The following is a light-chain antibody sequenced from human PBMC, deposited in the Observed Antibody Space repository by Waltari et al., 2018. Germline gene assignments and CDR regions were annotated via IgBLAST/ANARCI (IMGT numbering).Light chain of an antibody. J-gene: IGLJ3*02. CDR1: SSNIGSNV. V-gene: IGLV1-44*01. CDR2: RSS. CDR3: ASWDDSLNGWV. Sequence: QSVLTQPPSASGTPGQRVTISCSGGSSNIGSNVVTWYQQFQGTAPKLLIYRSSPRPSGVPDRFSGSKSGTSASLAISGLQSEDEADFYCASWDDSLNGWVFGGGTKLTVL.